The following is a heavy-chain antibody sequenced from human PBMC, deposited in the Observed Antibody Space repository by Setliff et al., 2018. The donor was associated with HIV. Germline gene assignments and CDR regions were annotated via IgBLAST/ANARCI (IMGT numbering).Heavy chain of an antibody. V-gene: IGHV3-30*04. CDR1: GFTFNSYA. CDR2: ISFDGGNK. CDR3: ARDSELVALAATADYYYFMDV. J-gene: IGHJ6*03. D-gene: IGHD2-15*01. Sequence: GGSLRLSCAASGFTFNSYAMHWVRQAPGKGLEWVALISFDGGNKYYADSVKGRFTISRDNSKNTLNLQMNSLRAEDTAVYYCARDSELVALAATADYYYFMDVWGKGTTVTVSS.